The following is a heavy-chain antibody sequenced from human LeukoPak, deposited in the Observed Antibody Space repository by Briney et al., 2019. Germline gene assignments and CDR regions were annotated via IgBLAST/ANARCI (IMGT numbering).Heavy chain of an antibody. J-gene: IGHJ6*02. V-gene: IGHV1-69*13. CDR1: GGTFSSYA. CDR2: IIPIFGTA. D-gene: IGHD2-15*01. Sequence: SVKVSCKASGGTFSSYAISWVRQAPGQGLEWMGGIIPIFGTANYAQKFQGRVTITADESTSIAYMELSGLRSEDTAVYYCAGGLVVVVAATPLHYGMDVWGQGTTVTVSS. CDR3: AGGLVVVVAATPLHYGMDV.